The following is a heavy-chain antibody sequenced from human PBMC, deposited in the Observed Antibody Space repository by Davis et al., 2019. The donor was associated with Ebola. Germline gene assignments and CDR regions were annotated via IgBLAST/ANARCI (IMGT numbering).Heavy chain of an antibody. Sequence: ASVKVSCKASGYTFNIYHVHWVRQAPGQGLEWMGIINPSGDSTSYAQTFQGRLNVTRDTSTSTAYMELRSLRSDDTAVYYCARDRVYIGQLESMDVWGQGTTVTVSS. J-gene: IGHJ6*02. D-gene: IGHD6-6*01. CDR3: ARDRVYIGQLESMDV. CDR1: GYTFNIYH. CDR2: INPSGDST. V-gene: IGHV1-46*02.